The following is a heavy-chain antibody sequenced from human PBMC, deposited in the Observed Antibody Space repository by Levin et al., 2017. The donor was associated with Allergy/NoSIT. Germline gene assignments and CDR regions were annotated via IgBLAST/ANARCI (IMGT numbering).Heavy chain of an antibody. V-gene: IGHV3-7*01. D-gene: IGHD3-22*01. J-gene: IGHJ4*02. Sequence: PGGSLRLSCAASGFTFSNYWMSWVRQAPGKGLEWVANIKEDGSEKYYVDSVKGRFTISRDNAKNSLYLQMNSLRAEDTAVYYCARDRSSGYYYPLDYWGQGTLVTVSS. CDR1: GFTFSNYW. CDR3: ARDRSSGYYYPLDY. CDR2: IKEDGSEK.